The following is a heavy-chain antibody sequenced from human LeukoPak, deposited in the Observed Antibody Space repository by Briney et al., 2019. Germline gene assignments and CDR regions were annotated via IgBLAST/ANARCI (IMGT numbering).Heavy chain of an antibody. D-gene: IGHD5-12*01. Sequence: TPSETLSPTCTVSGDSISSYYWSWIRQPPGKGLEWIGYIYYRGSTNYNPSLKSRVTISVDTSKNQFSLKLSSATATDTAMYYCARGDDYKSTLFDYWGQGTLVTVSS. CDR1: GDSISSYY. J-gene: IGHJ4*02. CDR2: IYYRGST. V-gene: IGHV4-59*01. CDR3: ARGDDYKSTLFDY.